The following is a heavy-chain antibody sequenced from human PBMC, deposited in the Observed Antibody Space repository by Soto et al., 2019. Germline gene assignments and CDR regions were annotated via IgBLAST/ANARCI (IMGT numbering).Heavy chain of an antibody. V-gene: IGHV3-23*01. D-gene: IGHD3-3*01. CDR3: TKGGHASFYDF. CDR2: ISGNGGET. J-gene: IGHJ4*02. Sequence: GGSLRLSCAASGLIFSNYAMTWVRQAPGKGLEWVSTISGNGGETFYADSVEGRFTISRDNSENTVYLQMNRLRAEDTAVYYCTKGGHASFYDFWGQGTLVTVSS. CDR1: GLIFSNYA.